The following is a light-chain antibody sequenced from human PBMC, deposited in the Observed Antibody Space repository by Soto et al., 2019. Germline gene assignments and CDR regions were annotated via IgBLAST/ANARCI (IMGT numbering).Light chain of an antibody. CDR2: DAS. Sequence: DIQMTQSPSTLSASVGDRVTITCRASQSISSWLAWYQLKPGKAPKLLIYDASSLERGVPSRFSGSGSGTEFALTISSLQPDDFATYYCQQYNSYPWTFGEGTKVEIK. CDR3: QQYNSYPWT. J-gene: IGKJ1*01. CDR1: QSISSW. V-gene: IGKV1-5*01.